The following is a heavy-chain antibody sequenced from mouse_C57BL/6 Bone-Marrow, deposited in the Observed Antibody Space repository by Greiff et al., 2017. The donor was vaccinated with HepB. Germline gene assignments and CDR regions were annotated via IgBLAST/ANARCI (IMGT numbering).Heavy chain of an antibody. Sequence: EVKLMESGGGLVQPKGSLKLSCAASGFSFNTYAMNWVRQAPGKGLEWVARIRSKSNNYATYYADSVKDRFTISRDDSESMLYLQMNNFKTEDTARYYCVRHGDYGFAYWGQGTLVTVSA. D-gene: IGHD2-4*01. V-gene: IGHV10-1*01. CDR2: IRSKSNNYAT. J-gene: IGHJ3*01. CDR3: VRHGDYGFAY. CDR1: GFSFNTYA.